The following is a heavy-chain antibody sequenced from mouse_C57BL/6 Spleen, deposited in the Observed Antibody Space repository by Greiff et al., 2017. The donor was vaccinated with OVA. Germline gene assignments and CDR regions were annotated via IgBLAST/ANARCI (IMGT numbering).Heavy chain of an antibody. CDR2: IDPSDSET. J-gene: IGHJ4*01. V-gene: IGHV1-52*01. CDR3: ARRDGYDGPYAMDY. CDR1: GYTFTSYW. D-gene: IGHD2-2*01. Sequence: VQLQQPGAELVRPGSSVKLSCKASGYTFTSYWMHWVKQRPIQGLEWIGNIDPSDSETHYNQKFKDKATLTVDKSSSTAYMQRRRLTSEDSAVNDGARRDGYDGPYAMDYWGQGTSVTVSS.